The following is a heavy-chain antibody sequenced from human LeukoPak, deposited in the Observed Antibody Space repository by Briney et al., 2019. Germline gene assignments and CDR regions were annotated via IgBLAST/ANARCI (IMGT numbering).Heavy chain of an antibody. J-gene: IGHJ4*02. CDR3: ARARALWDSSSSVGYFDY. D-gene: IGHD6-6*01. CDR2: IYYSGST. CDR1: GFTFSSYW. V-gene: IGHV4-59*08. Sequence: GSLRLSCAASGFTFSSYWMTWIRQPPGKGLEWIGYIYYSGSTNYNPSLKSRVTISVDTSKNQFSLKLSSVTAADTAVYYCARARALWDSSSSVGYFDYWGQGTLVTVSS.